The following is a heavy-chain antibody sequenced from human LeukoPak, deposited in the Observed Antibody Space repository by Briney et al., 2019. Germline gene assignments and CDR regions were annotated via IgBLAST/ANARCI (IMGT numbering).Heavy chain of an antibody. CDR1: GGSISSYY. Sequence: SETLSLTCTVSGGSISSYYWSWIRQPAGKGLEWIGSIYHSGSTYYNPSLKSRVTISVDTSKNQFSLKLSSVTAADTAVYYCARDGTDAEYYYYYMDVWGKGTTVTVSS. J-gene: IGHJ6*03. V-gene: IGHV4-4*07. CDR3: ARDGTDAEYYYYYMDV. CDR2: IYHSGST. D-gene: IGHD1-26*01.